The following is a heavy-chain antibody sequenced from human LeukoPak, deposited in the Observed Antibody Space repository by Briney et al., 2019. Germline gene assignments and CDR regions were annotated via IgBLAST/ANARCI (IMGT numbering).Heavy chain of an antibody. D-gene: IGHD6-19*01. CDR3: ARGPGSGWFGWFDP. J-gene: IGHJ5*02. V-gene: IGHV4-61*02. Sequence: SETLSLTCTVSGGSISSGSYYWSWIRQPAGRGLEYIGRIYISGSTNYNPSLKSRVTISVDASKNQFSLKLTSVTAADTAVYYCARGPGSGWFGWFDPWGQGTLVTVS. CDR1: GGSISSGSYY. CDR2: IYISGST.